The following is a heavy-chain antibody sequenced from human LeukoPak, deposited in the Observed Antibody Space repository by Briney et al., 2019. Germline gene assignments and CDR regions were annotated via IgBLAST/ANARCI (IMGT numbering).Heavy chain of an antibody. CDR2: VKNDGSST. Sequence: HPGGSLRLSCAASGLAFSSHWMHWVRHAPGKGLVWVSHVKNDGSSTNYADSVRGRFTISRDNAKNTLYLQMNSLRAEDTAVYYCARGNDYWSGYIDYWGQGTLVTVSS. D-gene: IGHD3-3*01. CDR1: GLAFSSHW. CDR3: ARGNDYWSGYIDY. V-gene: IGHV3-74*01. J-gene: IGHJ4*02.